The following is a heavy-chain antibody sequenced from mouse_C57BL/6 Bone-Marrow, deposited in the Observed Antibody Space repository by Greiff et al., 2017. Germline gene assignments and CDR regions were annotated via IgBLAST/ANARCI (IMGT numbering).Heavy chain of an antibody. CDR3: ATRYYGSSVYFDY. CDR2: ISGGGGNT. Sequence: EVNVVESGGGLVKPGGSLKLSCAASGFTFSSYTMSWVRQTPEKRLEWVATISGGGGNTYYPDSVKGRFTISRDNAKNTLYLQMSSLRSEDTALYYCATRYYGSSVYFDYWGQGTTLTVSS. V-gene: IGHV5-9*01. CDR1: GFTFSSYT. D-gene: IGHD1-1*01. J-gene: IGHJ2*01.